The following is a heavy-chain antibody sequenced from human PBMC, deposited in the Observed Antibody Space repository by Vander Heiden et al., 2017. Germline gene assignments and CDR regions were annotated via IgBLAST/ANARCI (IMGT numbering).Heavy chain of an antibody. V-gene: IGHV3-74*01. Sequence: EVQLVESGGGSVQPGGSRRLSCVGPGFTFGQYYIHWMRQAPGKGLVWVSNINSDGSITNYADSARGRFTISRDNARSTVYLQMNDLRAEDTAVYYCARGNYGMDVWGQGSTVTVSS. CDR1: GFTFGQYY. CDR3: ARGNYGMDV. J-gene: IGHJ6*02. CDR2: INSDGSIT.